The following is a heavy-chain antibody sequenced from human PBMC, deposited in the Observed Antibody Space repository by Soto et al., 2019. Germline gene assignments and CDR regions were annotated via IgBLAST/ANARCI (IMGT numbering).Heavy chain of an antibody. CDR2: IRDSGGSA. V-gene: IGHV3-23*01. CDR3: AKDRGGDLRGDGMDV. J-gene: IGHJ6*02. Sequence: EVQLLESGGGLVQPGGSLRLSCAASGCTVRSYAMCWVRQAPGKGLEWVSGIRDSGGSADHADSVKGRFSISRDNSKNTLYLQMNSLRAEDTAVYYCAKDRGGDLRGDGMDVWGQGTTVSVSS. D-gene: IGHD2-21*02. CDR1: GCTVRSYA.